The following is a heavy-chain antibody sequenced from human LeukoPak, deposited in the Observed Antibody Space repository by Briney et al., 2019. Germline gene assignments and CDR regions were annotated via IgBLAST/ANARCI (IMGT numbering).Heavy chain of an antibody. CDR3: ARVPYLSFGEAYFDY. V-gene: IGHV3-48*03. Sequence: GGSLRLSCAASGFTFDDYTMHWVRQAPGKGLEWVSYISSSGTTIYYADSVKGRFTISRDYAKKSLYLQMNSLRAEDTAVYYCARVPYLSFGEAYFDYWGQGTLVTVSS. D-gene: IGHD3-10*01. J-gene: IGHJ4*02. CDR2: ISSSGTTI. CDR1: GFTFDDYT.